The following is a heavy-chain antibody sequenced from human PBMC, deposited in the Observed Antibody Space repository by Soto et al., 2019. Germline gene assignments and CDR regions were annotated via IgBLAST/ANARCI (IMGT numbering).Heavy chain of an antibody. V-gene: IGHV3-43*02. CDR2: INADGSDT. D-gene: IGHD6-19*01. CDR3: AKARFYLDSSPFDS. CDR1: GFTFEDYA. Sequence: EVQLVESGGGVVHPGGSLRLSCSASGFTFEDYAVHWVRQSLGKGPEWISLINADGSDTYYADSVKGRFTISRDNRKDSFYLQMNSLRLEDTAIYYCAKARFYLDSSPFDSWGQGTLVTVTS. J-gene: IGHJ4*02.